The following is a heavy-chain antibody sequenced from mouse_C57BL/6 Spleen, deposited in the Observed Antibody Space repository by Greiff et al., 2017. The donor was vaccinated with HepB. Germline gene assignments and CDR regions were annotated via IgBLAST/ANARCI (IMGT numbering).Heavy chain of an antibody. V-gene: IGHV1-22*01. D-gene: IGHD2-3*01. CDR3: ARGWLRVFDY. CDR2: INPNNGGT. Sequence: DVKLQESGPELVKPGASVKMSCKASGYTFTDYNMHWVKQSHGKSLEWIGYINPNNGGTSYNQKFKGKATLTVNKSSSTAYMELRSLTSEDSAVYYCARGWLRVFDYWGQGTTLTVSS. J-gene: IGHJ2*01. CDR1: GYTFTDYN.